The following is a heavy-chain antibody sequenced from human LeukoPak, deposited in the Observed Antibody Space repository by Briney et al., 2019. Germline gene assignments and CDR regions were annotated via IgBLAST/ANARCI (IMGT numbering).Heavy chain of an antibody. CDR3: ARDSSYSSSLYYFEY. Sequence: ASVKVSCKASGGTFSSYAISWVRQAPGQGLEWMGWINPHSGGTNYAQKFQGRVTMTRDTSISTVYMEVSRLRSDDTAVYYCARDSSYSSSLYYFEYWGQGTLVTVSS. CDR2: INPHSGGT. J-gene: IGHJ4*02. V-gene: IGHV1-2*02. CDR1: GGTFSSYA. D-gene: IGHD6-6*01.